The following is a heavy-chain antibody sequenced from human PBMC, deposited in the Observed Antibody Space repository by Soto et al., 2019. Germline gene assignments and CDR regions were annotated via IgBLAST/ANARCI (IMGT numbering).Heavy chain of an antibody. J-gene: IGHJ5*02. V-gene: IGHV3-21*06. CDR1: GFTFSDYT. Sequence: EVQLVESGGGLVKPGESLRLSCAASGFTFSDYTMNWVRQAPGKGLEWVSSISSLSTYIYYADSLKGRFTISRDNAKYSLYLPMNSLRAEDTAIYYCARGPPSPCSSTRGQPKWVDPWGQGTLVTVSS. CDR3: ARGPPSPCSSTRGQPKWVDP. D-gene: IGHD2-2*01. CDR2: ISSLSTYI.